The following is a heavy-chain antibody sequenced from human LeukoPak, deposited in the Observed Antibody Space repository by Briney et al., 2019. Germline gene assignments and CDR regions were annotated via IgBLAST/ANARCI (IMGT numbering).Heavy chain of an antibody. D-gene: IGHD3-9*01. V-gene: IGHV4-4*02. CDR2: IYHSGNT. Sequence: SETLSLTCTVSGGSISSNNWWSWVRLPPGKGLEWIGEIYHSGNTNYNPSLKSRVTISVDTSKNQFSLKLTSVTAADTAVFYCARESGYYDVLTGYYNQNWFDPWGQGTLVTVSS. J-gene: IGHJ5*02. CDR3: ARESGYYDVLTGYYNQNWFDP. CDR1: GGSISSNNW.